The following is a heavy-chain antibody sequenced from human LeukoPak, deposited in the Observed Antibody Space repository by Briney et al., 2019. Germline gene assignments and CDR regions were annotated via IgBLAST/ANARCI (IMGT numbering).Heavy chain of an antibody. V-gene: IGHV3-23*01. D-gene: IGHD3-9*01. CDR2: ISGSGGST. CDR1: GFTFSSYA. J-gene: IGHJ4*02. CDR3: AKAGFDILTGHYYFDY. Sequence: GGSLRLSCAASGFTFSSYAMSWVRQAPGKGLEWVSAISGSGGSTYYADSVKVRFTISRDNSKNTLYLQLNSLRAEDTAVYYCAKAGFDILTGHYYFDYWGQGTLVTVSS.